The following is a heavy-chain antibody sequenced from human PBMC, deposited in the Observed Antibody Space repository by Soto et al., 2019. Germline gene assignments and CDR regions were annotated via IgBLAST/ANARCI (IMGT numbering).Heavy chain of an antibody. V-gene: IGHV4-59*07. CDR1: GGSITSSY. J-gene: IGHJ6*02. CDR2: IYDTGISGYTPST. Sequence: SDTLSLTCTVSGGSITSSYWRWIRRPPGKGLEWIAYIYDTGISGYTPSTSYNPSLKSRVTMSVDTSKSQFSLKLTSVTAADTAVYYCARGEDAFFYYGLDVWGQGITVTVSS. CDR3: ARGEDAFFYYGLDV.